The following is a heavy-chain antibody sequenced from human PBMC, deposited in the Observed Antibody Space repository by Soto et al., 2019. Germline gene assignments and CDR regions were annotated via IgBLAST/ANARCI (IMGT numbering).Heavy chain of an antibody. D-gene: IGHD3-10*01. CDR2: INSDGSST. V-gene: IGHV3-74*01. CDR1: GFTFSSYW. J-gene: IGHJ4*02. Sequence: GGSLRLSCAASGFTFSSYWMHWVRQAPGKGLVWVSRINSDGSSTSYADSVKGRFTISRDNAKNTLYLQMNSLRAEDTAVYYCARSGVTMVVGYWGQGTLVTVSS. CDR3: ARSGVTMVVGY.